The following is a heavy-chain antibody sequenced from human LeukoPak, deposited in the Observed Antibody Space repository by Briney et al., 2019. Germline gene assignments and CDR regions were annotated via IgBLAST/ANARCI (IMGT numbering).Heavy chain of an antibody. D-gene: IGHD4-17*01. CDR2: INPNSGGT. CDR1: GYTFTGYY. J-gene: IGHJ6*03. CDR3: ARNPSRLATTGRYYMDV. Sequence: EASVKVSCKASGYTFTGYYMHWVRQAPGQGLEWMGWINPNSGGTNYAQKFQGRVTMTRDTSISTAYMELSRLRSDDTAVYYCARNPSRLATTGRYYMDVWGKGTTVTVSS. V-gene: IGHV1-2*02.